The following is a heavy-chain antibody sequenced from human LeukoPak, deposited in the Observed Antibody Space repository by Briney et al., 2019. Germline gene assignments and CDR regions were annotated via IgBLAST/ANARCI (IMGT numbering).Heavy chain of an antibody. D-gene: IGHD6-13*01. J-gene: IGHJ4*02. CDR2: FNPENGNT. CDR3: AREHSSSWDQFDY. Sequence: ASVKVSCKASGYSFVGYGITWVRQAPGQGLEGMGWFNPENGNTNYAQKVQGRVTMTADTSTSTSYMELRSLRSDDTAVYYCAREHSSSWDQFDYWGQGTLVTVSS. CDR1: GYSFVGYG. V-gene: IGHV1-18*01.